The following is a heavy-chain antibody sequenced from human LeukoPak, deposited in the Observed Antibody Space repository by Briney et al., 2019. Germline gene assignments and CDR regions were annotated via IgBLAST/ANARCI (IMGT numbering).Heavy chain of an antibody. D-gene: IGHD1-26*01. CDR3: ARVGGSYYEYWFDP. V-gene: IGHV1-46*01. J-gene: IGHJ5*02. CDR2: INPIGGST. CDR1: GYTFTSYY. Sequence: ASVKVSCKASGYTFTSYYMHWVRQAPGQGLEWMGIINPIGGSTSYAQKFQGRVTMTRDTSTSTAYMELSSLRSEDTAVYYYARVGGSYYEYWFDPWGQGTLVTVSS.